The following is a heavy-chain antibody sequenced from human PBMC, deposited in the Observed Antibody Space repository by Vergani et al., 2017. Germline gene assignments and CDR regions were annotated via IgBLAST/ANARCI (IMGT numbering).Heavy chain of an antibody. J-gene: IGHJ3*02. CDR2: IKQDGSEK. CDR1: GFTSSSYW. V-gene: IGHV3-7*04. Sequence: EVQLVESGGGLVQPGGSLRLSCAASGFTSSSYWMSWVRQGPGKGLEWVANIKQDGSEKYYVDSVKGRFTISRDNAKNSLYLQMNSLRAEDTAVYYCAREDDVNAFDIWGQGTMVTVSS. D-gene: IGHD3-3*01. CDR3: AREDDVNAFDI.